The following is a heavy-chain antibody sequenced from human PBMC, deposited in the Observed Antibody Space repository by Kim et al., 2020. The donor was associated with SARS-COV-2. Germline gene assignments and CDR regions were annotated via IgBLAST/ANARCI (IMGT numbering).Heavy chain of an antibody. CDR2: ISAYNGNT. V-gene: IGHV1-18*01. D-gene: IGHD6-13*01. J-gene: IGHJ1*01. CDR1: GYTFTSYG. Sequence: ASVKVSCKASGYTFTSYGISWVRQAPGQGLEWMGWISAYNGNTNYAQKLQGRVTMTTDTSTSTAYMELRSLRSDDTAVYYCARDAAYSSQTVRSDFRHWGQGTLVTGSS. CDR3: ARDAAYSSQTVRSDFRH.